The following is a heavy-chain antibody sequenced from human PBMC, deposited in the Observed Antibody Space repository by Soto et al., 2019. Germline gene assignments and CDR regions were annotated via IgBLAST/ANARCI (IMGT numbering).Heavy chain of an antibody. Sequence: GASVKVSCKASGGTFSSYTISWVRQAPGQGLEWMGRIIPILGIANYAQKFQGRVTITADKSTSTAYMELSSLRSEDTAVYYCAREMGGCNDGQYYYGMDVWGQGTTVTVSS. CDR1: GGTFSSYT. V-gene: IGHV1-69*04. D-gene: IGHD6-19*01. J-gene: IGHJ6*02. CDR3: AREMGGCNDGQYYYGMDV. CDR2: IIPILGIA.